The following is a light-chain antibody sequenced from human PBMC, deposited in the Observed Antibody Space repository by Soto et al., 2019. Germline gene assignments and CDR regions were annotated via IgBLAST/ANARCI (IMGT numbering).Light chain of an antibody. CDR1: QSINSW. CDR3: LQYSSHSWT. V-gene: IGKV1-5*03. CDR2: KAS. Sequence: DSQMTQSPSTLSASVGDRVTITCRASQSINSWLAWYQHKPGKAPKLLIYKASSLESGVPSRFSGSGSGTEFTLTISTLQPEDFTSYYCLQYSSHSWTFGQETKVE. J-gene: IGKJ1*01.